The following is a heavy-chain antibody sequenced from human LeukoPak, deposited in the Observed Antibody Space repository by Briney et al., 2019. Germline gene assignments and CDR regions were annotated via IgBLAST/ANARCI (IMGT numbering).Heavy chain of an antibody. CDR1: GGSFSGYY. D-gene: IGHD4-17*01. J-gene: IGHJ5*02. Sequence: SETLSLTCAVYGGSFSGYYWSWIRQPPGKGLEWIGEINHSGSTNYNTSLKSRVTISVDTSKSQFSLKLSSVTAADTAVYYCARQTRMTTVTTYWFDRWGQVTRVTVSS. CDR3: ARQTRMTTVTTYWFDR. V-gene: IGHV4-34*01. CDR2: INHSGST.